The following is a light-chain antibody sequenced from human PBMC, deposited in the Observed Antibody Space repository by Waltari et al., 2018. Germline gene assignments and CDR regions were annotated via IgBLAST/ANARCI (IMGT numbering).Light chain of an antibody. CDR2: GKN. Sequence: SSELTQDPAVSVALGQTVRFTCQGDSHRIYFLSWFLQKPGQAPALVIYGKNSRPSGSPDRFSASSSGSTASLTIIGAQAEDEADYYCHSRDISGDVLIGGGTKLTVV. CDR3: HSRDISGDVL. J-gene: IGLJ2*01. CDR1: SHRIYF. V-gene: IGLV3-19*01.